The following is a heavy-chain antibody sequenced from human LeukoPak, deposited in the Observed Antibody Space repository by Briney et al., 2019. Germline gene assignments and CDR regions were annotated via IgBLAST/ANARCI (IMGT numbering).Heavy chain of an antibody. CDR3: ARDSLYYYGSGSAWFDP. CDR1: GYTFTGYY. J-gene: IGHJ5*02. CDR2: IIPIFGTA. V-gene: IGHV1-69*05. D-gene: IGHD3-10*01. Sequence: ASVKVSCKASGYTFTGYYMHWVRQAPGQGLEWMGRIIPIFGTANYAQKFQGRVTITTDESTSTAYMELSSLRSEDTAVYYCARDSLYYYGSGSAWFDPWGQGTLVTVSS.